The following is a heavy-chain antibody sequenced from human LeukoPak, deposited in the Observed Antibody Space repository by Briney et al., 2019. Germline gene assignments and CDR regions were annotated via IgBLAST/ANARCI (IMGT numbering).Heavy chain of an antibody. V-gene: IGHV3-15*07. CDR2: IKSKTDGWTT. J-gene: IGHJ3*02. D-gene: IGHD3-3*01. Sequence: PGGSLRLSCAASGFTFSNAWMNWVRQAPGKGLEWVGRIKSKTDGWTTDYAAPVKGRFTISRDDSKNTLYLQMNSLKTEDTAVYYCTTLSGYYAFDIWGQGTMVTVPS. CDR3: TTLSGYYAFDI. CDR1: GFTFSNAW.